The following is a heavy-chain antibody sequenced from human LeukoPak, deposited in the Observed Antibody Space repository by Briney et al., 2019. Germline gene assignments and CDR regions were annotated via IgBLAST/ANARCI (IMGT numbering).Heavy chain of an antibody. CDR1: GYTFTSYG. CDR2: ISAYNGNT. J-gene: IGHJ3*02. CDR3: ARDFSPSIAAAVYHDAFDI. D-gene: IGHD6-13*01. Sequence: ASVKVSCKASGYTFTSYGISWVRQAPGQGLEWMGWISAYNGNTNYAQKLQGRVTMTTDTSTSTAYMELRSLRSDDTAVYYCARDFSPSIAAAVYHDAFDIWGQGTMVTVSS. V-gene: IGHV1-18*01.